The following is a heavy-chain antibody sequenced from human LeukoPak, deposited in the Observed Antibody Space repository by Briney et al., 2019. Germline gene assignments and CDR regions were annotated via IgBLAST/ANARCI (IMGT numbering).Heavy chain of an antibody. V-gene: IGHV3-23*01. D-gene: IGHD3-22*01. CDR1: GFTFGSYA. CDR2: IGASGADT. Sequence: GGSLRLSCEPSGFTFGSYAMTWVRQAPGKGLDWVSVIGASGADTYYADSVKGRFTISRDNAKNTLYLHMSSLRAEDTAVYFCARRPRDSSGYYLGAFHAWGQGTTVTVSS. J-gene: IGHJ3*01. CDR3: ARRPRDSSGYYLGAFHA.